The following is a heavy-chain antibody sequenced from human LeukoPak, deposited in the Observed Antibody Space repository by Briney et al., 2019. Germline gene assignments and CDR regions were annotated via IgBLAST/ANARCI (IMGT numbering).Heavy chain of an antibody. D-gene: IGHD3-10*01. V-gene: IGHV3-21*01. J-gene: IGHJ4*02. Sequence: GGSLRLSCAASGFTFSSYSMNWVRQALGKGLEWVSSISSSSSYIYYADSVKGRFTISRDNAKNSLYLQMNSLRAEDTAVYYCAKRGQWFGEYYYWGQGTLVTVSS. CDR3: AKRGQWFGEYYY. CDR2: ISSSSSYI. CDR1: GFTFSSYS.